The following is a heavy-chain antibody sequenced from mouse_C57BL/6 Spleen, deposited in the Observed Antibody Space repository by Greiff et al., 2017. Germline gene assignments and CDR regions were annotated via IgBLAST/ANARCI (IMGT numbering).Heavy chain of an antibody. Sequence: QVQLQQPGAELVKPGASVKLSCKASGYTFTSYWMQWVKQRPGQGLEWIGEIDPSGSYTNYNPKFKGKATLTVDTSSSTAYMQLSSLTSEDSAGYDGARRGNCGSSGAWVGGWGQGTLVTVAA. V-gene: IGHV1-50*01. D-gene: IGHD1-1*01. CDR2: IDPSGSYT. J-gene: IGHJ3*01. CDR3: ARRGNCGSSGAWVGG. CDR1: GYTFTSYW.